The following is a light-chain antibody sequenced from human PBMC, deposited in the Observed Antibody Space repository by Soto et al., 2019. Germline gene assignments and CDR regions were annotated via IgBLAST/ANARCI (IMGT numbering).Light chain of an antibody. CDR2: GAS. CDR3: QHYNKWPRT. V-gene: IGKV3-15*01. J-gene: IGKJ1*01. CDR1: QSVSSN. Sequence: EIVMTQSPATLSVSPGERATLSCRASQSVSSNLAWYQQKPGQAPRLLIYGASTRATGIPARFSGSGSGTEFTLTISSLQSEDFAVYHCQHYNKWPRTFGQGTKVEIK.